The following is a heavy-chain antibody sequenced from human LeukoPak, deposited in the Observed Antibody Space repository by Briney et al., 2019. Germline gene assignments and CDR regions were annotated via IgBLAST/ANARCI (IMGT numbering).Heavy chain of an antibody. CDR3: AKGVGRSGGTCYSGHGMDV. CDR1: GFTFSSYA. CDR2: LSGSGANT. Sequence: PGGSLRLSCAASGFTFSSYAVSWVRQAPGKGLEWVSALSGSGANTYYADSVKGRFTISRDNSKNTLYLQVNSLRAEDTAVYYCAKGVGRSGGTCYSGHGMDVWGQGTTVTVSS. D-gene: IGHD2-15*01. J-gene: IGHJ6*02. V-gene: IGHV3-23*01.